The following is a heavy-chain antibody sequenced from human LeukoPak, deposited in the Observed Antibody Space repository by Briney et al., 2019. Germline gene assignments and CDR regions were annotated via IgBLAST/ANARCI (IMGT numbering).Heavy chain of an antibody. CDR3: ARVGSGSFDY. CDR2: IYYSGNT. Sequence: TSDTLSLTCTVSGGPISSYYWSWLRQAPGKGLEWIGYIYYSGNTNYNPSLKSRVTISIDTSKNQFYLKLISVTAADTAVYYCARVGSGSFDYWGQGTLVTVSS. CDR1: GGPISSYY. V-gene: IGHV4-59*07. D-gene: IGHD1-26*01. J-gene: IGHJ4*02.